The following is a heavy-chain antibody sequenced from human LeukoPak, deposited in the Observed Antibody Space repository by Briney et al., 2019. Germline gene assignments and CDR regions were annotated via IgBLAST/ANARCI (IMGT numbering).Heavy chain of an antibody. J-gene: IGHJ3*02. Sequence: GGSLRLSCAASGFSFELHWMHWVRPAPGKGLVWVSRINAAGMSSDYADSAKGRFTISRDNANNMLYLQIHSLGAEDTAVYYCARAYSDVGDAFDIWGQGTMVTVSS. CDR1: GFSFELHW. D-gene: IGHD4-11*01. CDR3: ARAYSDVGDAFDI. V-gene: IGHV3-74*01. CDR2: INAAGMSS.